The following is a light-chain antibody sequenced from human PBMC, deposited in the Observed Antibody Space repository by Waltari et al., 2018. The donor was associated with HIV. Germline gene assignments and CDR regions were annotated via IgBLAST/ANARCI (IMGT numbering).Light chain of an antibody. Sequence: QSVLTQPPSVSGAPGQRVTISCTGSSSNIGAGYHVHWYQQLPGTAPKLLIYGNSNRPSGVPDRFSGSKSGTSASLASTGLQAEDEAYYHCQSHDSSLSGYVFGTGTKVTVL. CDR3: QSHDSSLSGYV. CDR1: SSNIGAGYH. J-gene: IGLJ1*01. V-gene: IGLV1-40*01. CDR2: GNS.